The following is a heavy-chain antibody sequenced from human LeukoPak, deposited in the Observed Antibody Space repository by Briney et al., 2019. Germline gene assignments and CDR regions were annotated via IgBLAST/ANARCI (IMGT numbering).Heavy chain of an antibody. CDR2: IIPIFGIA. CDR3: ARDGAVAVPHFDY. V-gene: IGHV1-69*04. Sequence: SVKVSCKASGGTFSSYAISWVRQAPGQGLEWMGRIIPIFGIANYAQKFQGRVTITADKSTSTAYMELSSLRSEDTAVYYCARDGAVAVPHFDYWGQGTLVTVSS. CDR1: GGTFSSYA. J-gene: IGHJ4*02. D-gene: IGHD6-19*01.